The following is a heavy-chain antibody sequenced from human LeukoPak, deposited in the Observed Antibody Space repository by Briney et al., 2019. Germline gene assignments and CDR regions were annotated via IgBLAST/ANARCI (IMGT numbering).Heavy chain of an antibody. J-gene: IGHJ6*03. CDR1: GYTFTSYG. CDR2: ISAYNGNT. Sequence: GASVKVSCKASGYTFTSYGISWVRQAPGQGLECMGWISAYNGNTNYAQKLQGRVTMTTDTSTSTAYMELRSLRSDDTAVYYCARDPPYYGDYVVDYYYYMDVWGKGTTVTVSS. CDR3: ARDPPYYGDYVVDYYYYMDV. V-gene: IGHV1-18*01. D-gene: IGHD4-17*01.